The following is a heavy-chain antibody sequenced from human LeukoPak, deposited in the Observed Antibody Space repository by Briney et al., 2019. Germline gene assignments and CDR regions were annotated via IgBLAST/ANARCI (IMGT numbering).Heavy chain of an antibody. V-gene: IGHV4-61*01. CDR2: MHYSGTT. CDR1: GGSVSSGSSY. CDR3: ARKTSQNIYYYYYGLDV. D-gene: IGHD1-14*01. Sequence: KTSETLSLTCTVSGGSVSSGSSYWSWIRQPPGNGLEWIAYMHYSGTTDYNPSLKSRVTISVDTSKNQFSLKLSSVTAADTAVYYCARKTSQNIYYYYYGLDVWGQGTTVTVSS. J-gene: IGHJ6*02.